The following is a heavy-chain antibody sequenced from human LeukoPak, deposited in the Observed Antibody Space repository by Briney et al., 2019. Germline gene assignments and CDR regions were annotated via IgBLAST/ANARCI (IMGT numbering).Heavy chain of an antibody. D-gene: IGHD4-23*01. CDR3: ARDSSDYGGKGVDY. J-gene: IGHJ4*02. Sequence: PGGSLRLSCAASGFTVSSNYMSWVRHAPGKGLEWVSVIYSGGNTYYADSVKGRFTISRDNSKNTLYLQMNSLRAEDTAVYYCARDSSDYGGKGVDYWGQGTLVTVSS. CDR2: IYSGGNT. V-gene: IGHV3-53*01. CDR1: GFTVSSNY.